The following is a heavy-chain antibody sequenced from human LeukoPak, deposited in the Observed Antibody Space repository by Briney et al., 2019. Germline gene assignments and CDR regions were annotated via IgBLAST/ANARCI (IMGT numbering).Heavy chain of an antibody. D-gene: IGHD3-22*01. CDR1: GYTFTNYT. J-gene: IGHJ4*02. Sequence: ASVNVSCKASGYTFTNYTINWVRLAPGQGLEWMGRIDTNTGNPTYAQGFAGRFVFSLDTSVTTTYLQISSLRAEDTAVYYCTRGRDTTGYFVYWGQGTLVTVSS. CDR2: IDTNTGNP. V-gene: IGHV7-4-1*02. CDR3: TRGRDTTGYFVY.